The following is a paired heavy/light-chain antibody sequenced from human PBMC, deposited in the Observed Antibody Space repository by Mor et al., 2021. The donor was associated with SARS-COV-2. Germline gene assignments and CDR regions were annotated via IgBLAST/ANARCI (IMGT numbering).Light chain of an antibody. CDR3: AAWDDSLSGGV. Sequence: QSVLTQPPSASGTPGQRVTISCSGSSSNIGNNYVDWYQQIPGTAPKLLIYRNNQRPSGVPDRFSGSKSGTSASLAISGLRSEDEADYYCAAWDDSLSGGVFGGGTKLTVL. J-gene: IGLJ3*02. CDR1: SSNIGNNY. CDR2: RNN. V-gene: IGLV1-47*01.
Heavy chain of an antibody. Sequence: QLQLVQSGAEVKRPGASVKVSCKTSGYTFTGYYMHWVRQAPGQGLEWMGRINPISGGTDYAQKFQGRVTMTRDTSISTAYMELSRLRSDDTAVYYCAKGGYSYVPYYYDMDVWGQGTTVTVSS. V-gene: IGHV1-2*06. D-gene: IGHD5-18*01. J-gene: IGHJ6*02. CDR3: AKGGYSYVPYYYDMDV. CDR1: GYTFTGYY. CDR2: INPISGGT.